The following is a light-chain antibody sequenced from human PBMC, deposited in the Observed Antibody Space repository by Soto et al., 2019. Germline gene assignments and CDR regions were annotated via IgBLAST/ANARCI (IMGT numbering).Light chain of an antibody. J-gene: IGKJ1*01. CDR3: LQHNSYPQT. CDR1: QNIKNW. V-gene: IGKV1-17*01. Sequence: DIQMTQSPSTLSASVGDRVTITCRASQNIKNWLAWYQQKPGKAPKRLIYAASSLQSGVPSRFSGSGSGTEFTLTISSLQPEDFATYYCLQHNSYPQTFGQGTKVDIK. CDR2: AAS.